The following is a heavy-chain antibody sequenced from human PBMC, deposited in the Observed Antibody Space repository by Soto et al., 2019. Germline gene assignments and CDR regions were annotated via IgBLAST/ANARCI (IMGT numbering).Heavy chain of an antibody. J-gene: IGHJ4*02. CDR2: IYYSGST. CDR3: ARDRCSGGSCYSYFDY. D-gene: IGHD2-15*01. V-gene: IGHV4-59*01. Sequence: NPSETLSLTCTVSGGSISSYYWSWIRQPPGKGLEWIGYIYYSGSTNYNPSLKSRVTISVDTSKNQFSLKLSSVTAADTAVYYCARDRCSGGSCYSYFDYWGQGTLVTVSS. CDR1: GGSISSYY.